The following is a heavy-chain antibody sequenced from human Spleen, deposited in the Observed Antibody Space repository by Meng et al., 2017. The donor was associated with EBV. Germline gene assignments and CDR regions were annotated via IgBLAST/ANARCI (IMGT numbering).Heavy chain of an antibody. CDR1: GGSFSTYG. J-gene: IGHJ4*02. CDR2: ITPLYGIA. CDR3: VRDLWLRFGDCV. V-gene: IGHV1-69*17. Sequence: VQLAQSGAEVKKPGSSVKVSCKASGGSFSTYGYNWVRQAPGQGLEWMGEITPLYGIANYAEKFQGRVTITADTSTSSAYMELSSLTSDDTAVYYCVRDLWLRFGDCVWGQGTLVTVSS. D-gene: IGHD5-12*01.